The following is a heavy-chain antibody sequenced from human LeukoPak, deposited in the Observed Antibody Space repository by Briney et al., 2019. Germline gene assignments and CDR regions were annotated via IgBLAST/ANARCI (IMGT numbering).Heavy chain of an antibody. V-gene: IGHV3-23*01. Sequence: PGGSLRLSCAASGFTFNNYAMSWVRQAPGKGLEGVSTVNFRGDSTYYADSVKGRFTISRDNSKNTLYLQMNSLRVEDKALYYCEGDTSSSPMGFDYSGQGTPVSASS. J-gene: IGHJ4*02. CDR3: EGDTSSSPMGFDY. CDR1: GFTFNNYA. D-gene: IGHD6-6*01. CDR2: VNFRGDST.